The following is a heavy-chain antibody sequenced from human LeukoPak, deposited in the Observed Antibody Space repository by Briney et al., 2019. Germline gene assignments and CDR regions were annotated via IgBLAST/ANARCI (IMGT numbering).Heavy chain of an antibody. J-gene: IGHJ4*02. CDR2: IKQDGSEK. CDR3: ARDSSPGFLEWFAFDY. V-gene: IGHV3-7*01. Sequence: PGGSLRLSCAASGFTFSSYWMSWVRQAPGKGLEWVANIKQDGSEKYYVDSVKGRFTISRDNAKNSLYLQMNSLRAEDTAVYYCARDSSPGFLEWFAFDYWGQGSLVTVSS. CDR1: GFTFSSYW. D-gene: IGHD3-3*01.